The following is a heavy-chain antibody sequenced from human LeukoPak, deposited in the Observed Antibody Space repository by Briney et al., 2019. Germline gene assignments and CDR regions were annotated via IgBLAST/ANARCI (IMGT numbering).Heavy chain of an antibody. CDR2: ISGGGGST. CDR1: GFTFSTSA. J-gene: IGHJ6*02. V-gene: IGHV3-23*01. CDR3: ANDLKSMVRGACMDA. Sequence: PGGSLRLSCAASGFTFSTSAMTWVRQAPGKGLEWVSGISGGGGSTYYADSVKGRFTISRDNSKNTLFLQMNSLRAEDTAAYYCANDLKSMVRGACMDAWGQGTTVTVSS. D-gene: IGHD3-10*01.